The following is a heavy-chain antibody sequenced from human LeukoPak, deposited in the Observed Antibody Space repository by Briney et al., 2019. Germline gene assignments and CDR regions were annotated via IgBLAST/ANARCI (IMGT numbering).Heavy chain of an antibody. V-gene: IGHV3-66*02. Sequence: GGSLRLSCVASGFTVSTNYMSWVRQAPGKGLEWVSVTYSGGTTYYADSVKGRFTISTDNFQNTLYLQMNSLRPEDTAVYYCARDQNYWGQGTLVTVSS. J-gene: IGHJ4*02. CDR1: GFTVSTNY. CDR2: TYSGGTT. CDR3: ARDQNY.